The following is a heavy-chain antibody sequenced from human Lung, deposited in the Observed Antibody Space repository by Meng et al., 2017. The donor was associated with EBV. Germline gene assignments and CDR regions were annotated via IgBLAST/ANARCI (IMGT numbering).Heavy chain of an antibody. CDR1: GFIFSNYN. Sequence: EVQLVESGXXXXXAXXSXXLSCAASGFIFSNYNMNRVRQAPGKGLEWVSSISSGNSYIYYADSVKGRFTISRDSAKNSLSLQMNSLRAEDTAVYYCARLSGTGWFDPWGQGTLVTVSS. CDR3: ARLSGTGWFDP. CDR2: ISSGNSYI. V-gene: IGHV3-21*02. D-gene: IGHD1-7*01. J-gene: IGHJ5*02.